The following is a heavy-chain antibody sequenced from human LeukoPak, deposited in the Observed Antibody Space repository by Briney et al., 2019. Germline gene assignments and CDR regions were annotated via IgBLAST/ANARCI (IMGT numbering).Heavy chain of an antibody. CDR2: INPSGGST. D-gene: IGHD4-23*01. J-gene: IGHJ3*02. CDR3: AREGNYGGNSDAFDN. CDR1: GYTFTSYY. Sequence: ASVTVSCKASGYTFTSYYMHWVRQAPGQGLEWMGIINPSGGSTSYAQKFQGRVTMTRDMSTSTVYMELSSLRSEDTAVYYCAREGNYGGNSDAFDNWGQGTMVTVSS. V-gene: IGHV1-46*01.